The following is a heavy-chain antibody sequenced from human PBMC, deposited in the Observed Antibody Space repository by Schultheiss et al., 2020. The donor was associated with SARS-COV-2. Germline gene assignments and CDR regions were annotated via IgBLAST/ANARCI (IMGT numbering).Heavy chain of an antibody. J-gene: IGHJ6*02. Sequence: GGSLRLSCAASGFTFSSYGMHWVRQASGKGLEWVGRIRSKANSYATAYAASVKGRFTISRDDSKNTAYLQMNSLKTEDTAVYYCTRSRADYVWGSYPYYYYYGMDVWGQGTTVTVSS. CDR3: TRSRADYVWGSYPYYYYYGMDV. CDR2: IRSKANSYAT. V-gene: IGHV3-73*01. D-gene: IGHD3-16*02. CDR1: GFTFSSYG.